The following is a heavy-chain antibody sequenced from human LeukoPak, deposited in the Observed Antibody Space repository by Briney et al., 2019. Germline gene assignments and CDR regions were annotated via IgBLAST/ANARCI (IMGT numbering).Heavy chain of an antibody. CDR2: ISWDGGST. V-gene: IGHV3-43*01. D-gene: IGHD6-19*01. CDR3: AKDFKSGWYGDLDY. J-gene: IGHJ4*02. Sequence: PGGSLRLSCAASGFTFDDYTMHWVRQAPGKGLEWVSLISWDGGSTYYADSVKGRFTISRDNSKNSLYLQMNSLRTEDTALYYCAKDFKSGWYGDLDYWGQGTLVTVSS. CDR1: GFTFDDYT.